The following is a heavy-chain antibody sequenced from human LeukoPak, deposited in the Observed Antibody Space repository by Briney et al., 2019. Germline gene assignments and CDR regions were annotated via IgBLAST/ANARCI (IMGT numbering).Heavy chain of an antibody. CDR2: IWYGGSNK. D-gene: IGHD2-2*01. J-gene: IGHJ6*02. V-gene: IGHV3-33*01. CDR1: GLTFRNHG. Sequence: PGGSLRLSCAASGLTFRNHGMHWVRLAPGKGLEWVAVIWYGGSNKYYADSVKGRFTISRDNSKNALYLQLNSLRAEDTAVYYCARGFAVAAASYYFGMDVWGQGTTVTVSS. CDR3: ARGFAVAAASYYFGMDV.